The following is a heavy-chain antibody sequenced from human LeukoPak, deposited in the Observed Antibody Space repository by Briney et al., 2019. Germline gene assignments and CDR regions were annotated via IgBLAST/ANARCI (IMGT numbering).Heavy chain of an antibody. D-gene: IGHD3-9*01. CDR1: GFTFSSYA. CDR2: ISGNGGST. Sequence: GGSLRLSCAASGFTFSSYAMSWVRQAPGKGLEWVSAISGNGGSTYYADSVKGRFTISRDNSKNTLYLQMNSLRAEDTAVYYCAKTRRAGRYFDWLLSNWFDPWGQGTLVTVSS. J-gene: IGHJ5*02. CDR3: AKTRRAGRYFDWLLSNWFDP. V-gene: IGHV3-23*01.